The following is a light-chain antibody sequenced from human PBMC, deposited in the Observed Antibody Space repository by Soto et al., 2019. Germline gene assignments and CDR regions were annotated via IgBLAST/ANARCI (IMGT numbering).Light chain of an antibody. J-gene: IGKJ5*01. CDR1: QSVSTN. Sequence: EIGINQAPSTLSTSASDPAALSFRASQSVSTNLAWYQQKPGQAPRLLIYFVSTRATGVPPRFSGSGSGTEFTLTISNLQSEDFAVYYFQQYDNWTTITLGQGRLLEIK. CDR2: FVS. CDR3: QQYDNWTTIT. V-gene: IGKV3-15*01.